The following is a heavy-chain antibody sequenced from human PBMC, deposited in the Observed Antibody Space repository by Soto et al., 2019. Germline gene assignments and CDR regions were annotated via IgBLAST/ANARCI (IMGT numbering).Heavy chain of an antibody. V-gene: IGHV3-23*01. CDR2: ISGSGGST. J-gene: IGHJ3*02. D-gene: IGHD3-3*01. CDR3: AKVSKYYDFWSLDAFDI. CDR1: GFTFSSYA. Sequence: HPGGSLRLSCAASGFTFSSYAMSWVRQAPGKGLEWVSAISGSGGSTYYADSVKGRFTISRDNSKNTLYLQMNSLRAEDTAVYYCAKVSKYYDFWSLDAFDIWGQGTMVTVSS.